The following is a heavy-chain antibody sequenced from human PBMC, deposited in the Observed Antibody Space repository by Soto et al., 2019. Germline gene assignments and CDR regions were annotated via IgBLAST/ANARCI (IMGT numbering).Heavy chain of an antibody. CDR1: GFTFSSYG. J-gene: IGHJ4*02. D-gene: IGHD6-19*01. Sequence: QVQLVESGGGVVQPGGSLRLSCAASGFTFSSYGMHWVRQAPGEGLEWVAVIWYDGSNKYYADSVKGRFTISRDNSKNTLYLQMNSLRAEDTAVYYWAIDLDSSGWKWFDCWGQGTLVTVSS. CDR2: IWYDGSNK. V-gene: IGHV3-33*01. CDR3: AIDLDSSGWKWFDC.